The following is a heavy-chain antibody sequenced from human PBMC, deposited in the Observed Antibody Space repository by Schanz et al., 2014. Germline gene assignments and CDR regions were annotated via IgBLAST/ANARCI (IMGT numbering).Heavy chain of an antibody. CDR1: GYTFTRSG. V-gene: IGHV1-18*01. Sequence: QVQLVQSGGEVKTPGASVKVSCKASGYTFTRSGISWVRQAPGQGLEWMGWIGGSDGNTNFAQKLQGRVTMTTDKSTSTVYMELRSLTSDDSAVYYCARDRDQWDGNYLDYWGQGTLVTVTS. D-gene: IGHD1-26*01. CDR3: ARDRDQWDGNYLDY. CDR2: IGGSDGNT. J-gene: IGHJ4*02.